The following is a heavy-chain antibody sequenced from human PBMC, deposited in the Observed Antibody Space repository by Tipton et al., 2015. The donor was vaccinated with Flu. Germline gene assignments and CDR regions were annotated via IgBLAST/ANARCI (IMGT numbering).Heavy chain of an antibody. Sequence: LRLSCTVSGGSIKNYYWNWIRQPAGKGLEWVGRVFSSGDTLDNPALKSRVIMSVDTSKNQFSLKLTSVTAADTAVYYCARDGDDAFDFWGPGALVTISS. D-gene: IGHD3-3*01. CDR1: GGSIKNYY. J-gene: IGHJ3*01. CDR3: ARDGDDAFDF. V-gene: IGHV4-4*07. CDR2: VFSSGDT.